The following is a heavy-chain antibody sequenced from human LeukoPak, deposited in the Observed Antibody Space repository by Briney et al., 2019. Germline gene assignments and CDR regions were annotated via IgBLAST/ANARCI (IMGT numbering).Heavy chain of an antibody. CDR2: IWYDGSNK. J-gene: IGHJ1*01. V-gene: IGHV3-33*01. CDR1: GFTFSSYG. D-gene: IGHD1-26*01. CDR3: AREAGSNFIEAEYFQH. Sequence: PGRSLRLPCAASGFTFSSYGMHWVRQAPGKGLEWVAVIWYDGSNKYYADSVKGRFTISRDNSKNTLYLQMNSLRAEDTAVYYCAREAGSNFIEAEYFQHWGQGTLVTVSS.